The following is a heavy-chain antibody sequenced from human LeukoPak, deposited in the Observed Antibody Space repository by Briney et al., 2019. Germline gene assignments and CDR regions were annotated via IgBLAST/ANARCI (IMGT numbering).Heavy chain of an antibody. Sequence: GGSLRLSCAASGFTFSNYAMTWVRQAPGKGLEWVSVLSGSGGSTYYADSVKGRFTISRDNSKNTLYLQMNSLRAEDTAVYYCARSTCSSGGTCYSALVYWGQGTLVTVSS. D-gene: IGHD2-15*01. J-gene: IGHJ4*02. CDR1: GFTFSNYA. V-gene: IGHV3-23*01. CDR2: LSGSGGST. CDR3: ARSTCSSGGTCYSALVY.